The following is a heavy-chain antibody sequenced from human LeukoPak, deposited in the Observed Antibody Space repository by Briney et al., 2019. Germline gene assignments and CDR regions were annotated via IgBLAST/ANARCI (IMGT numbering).Heavy chain of an antibody. J-gene: IGHJ3*02. CDR2: ISYDGSKT. CDR3: VTELRILSWGVDAFDI. CDR1: GFNFNSYA. V-gene: IGHV3-30*04. D-gene: IGHD3-10*01. Sequence: GGSLRLSCAASGFNFNSYAVHWVRQAPGKGLEWVAFISYDGSKTYHADSVKGRFTISRDTSKTTLYLQMNSLRAEDTAVYYCVTELRILSWGVDAFDIWGQGTMVTVCS.